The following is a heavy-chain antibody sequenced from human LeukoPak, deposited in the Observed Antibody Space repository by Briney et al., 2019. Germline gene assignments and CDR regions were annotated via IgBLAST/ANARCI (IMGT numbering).Heavy chain of an antibody. J-gene: IGHJ4*02. CDR1: GGSISSYY. D-gene: IGHD3-3*01. V-gene: IGHV4-59*12. CDR2: IYYSGST. CDR3: ARESFIPPYYDFWSGSYPAHYFDY. Sequence: TSETLSLTCTVSGGSISSYYWSWIRQPPGKGLEWIGYIYYSGSTNYNPSLKSRVTISVDTSKNQFSLKLSSVTAADTAVYYCARESFIPPYYDFWSGSYPAHYFDYWGQGTLVTISS.